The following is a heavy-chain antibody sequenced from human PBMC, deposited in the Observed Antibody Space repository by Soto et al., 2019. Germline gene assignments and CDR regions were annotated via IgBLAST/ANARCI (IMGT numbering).Heavy chain of an antibody. D-gene: IGHD1-26*01. CDR1: GFTFSSYS. Sequence: EVQLVESGGGLVKPGGSLRLSCAASGFTFSSYSMNWVRQAPGKGLEWVSSISSSSSYIYYADSVKGRFTISRDNAKNSLYLQMNSLRAEDTDVYYCARGGSGSFHSYFDYWGQGTLVTVSS. J-gene: IGHJ4*02. CDR3: ARGGSGSFHSYFDY. V-gene: IGHV3-21*01. CDR2: ISSSSSYI.